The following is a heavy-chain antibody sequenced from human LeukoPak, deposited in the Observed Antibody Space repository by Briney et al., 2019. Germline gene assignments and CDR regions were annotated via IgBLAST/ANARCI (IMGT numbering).Heavy chain of an antibody. J-gene: IGHJ4*02. V-gene: IGHV1-2*06. CDR1: GYIFTGYY. CDR3: ARVSLPYYYDSSGYSHFDY. CDR2: INPNSGGA. D-gene: IGHD3-22*01. Sequence: ASVKVSCKASGYIFTGYYMHWVRQAPGQGLEWMGRINPNSGGANYAQKFQGRVTMTRDTSISTAFMELSRLRSDDTAVYYCARVSLPYYYDSSGYSHFDYWGQGTLVTVSS.